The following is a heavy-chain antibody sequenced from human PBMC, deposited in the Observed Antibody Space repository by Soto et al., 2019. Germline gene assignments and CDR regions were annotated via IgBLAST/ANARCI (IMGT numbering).Heavy chain of an antibody. CDR3: AKDMSGRGWFYFDY. CDR1: GFTFSSYV. D-gene: IGHD6-19*01. CDR2: VSGGGTST. V-gene: IGHV3-23*01. Sequence: PGGSLRLSCSASGFTFSSYVMSWVRQAPGKGLEWVSAVSGGGTSTYYADSVKGRFTISRDNSKNTLFLQMNSLRVEDTAVYYCAKDMSGRGWFYFDYWGQGTLVTVSS. J-gene: IGHJ4*02.